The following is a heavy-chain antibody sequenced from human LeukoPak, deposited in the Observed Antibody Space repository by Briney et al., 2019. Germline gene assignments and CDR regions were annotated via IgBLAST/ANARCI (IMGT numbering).Heavy chain of an antibody. V-gene: IGHV3-23*01. CDR2: ISGGGGGT. D-gene: IGHD3-9*01. CDR1: GFTFTTYA. Sequence: GGSLRLSCAASGFTFTTYAMGWVRQSPGKGLEWVSSISGGGGGTYYAEFVKGRFTISRDNSKNTLYLQMNSLRAEDTAAYYCAKFYDILTGYFDHWGQETLVTVSS. CDR3: AKFYDILTGYFDH. J-gene: IGHJ4*02.